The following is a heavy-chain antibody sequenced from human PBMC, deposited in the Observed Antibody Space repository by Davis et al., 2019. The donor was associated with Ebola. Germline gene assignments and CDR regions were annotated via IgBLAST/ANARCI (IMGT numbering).Heavy chain of an antibody. CDR1: GGTFSSYA. CDR2: IIPILGIA. V-gene: IGHV1-69*10. CDR3: ARGATEGQLHPRY. J-gene: IGHJ4*02. Sequence: SVKVSCKASGGTFSSYAISWVRQAPGQGLEWMGGIIPILGIANYAQKFQGRVTITADESTSTAYMELSSLRSEDTAVYYCARGATEGQLHPRYWGQGTLVTVSS. D-gene: IGHD6-6*01.